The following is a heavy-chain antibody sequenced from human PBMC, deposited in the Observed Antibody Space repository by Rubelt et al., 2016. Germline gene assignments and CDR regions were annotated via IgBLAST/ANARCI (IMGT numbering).Heavy chain of an antibody. CDR1: GGSFSGYY. Sequence: QMQLQQWGAGLLKPSEALSLTCVVYGGSFSGYYWSWIRQPPGRGLEWIGEINHGGSTNYNPSLKSRVTISVDTSKNQFSLKLSSVTAADTAVYYCARDYGGVGYSLFVWGQGTTVTVSS. D-gene: IGHD6-13*01. V-gene: IGHV4-34*01. J-gene: IGHJ6*02. CDR2: INHGGST. CDR3: ARDYGGVGYSLFV.